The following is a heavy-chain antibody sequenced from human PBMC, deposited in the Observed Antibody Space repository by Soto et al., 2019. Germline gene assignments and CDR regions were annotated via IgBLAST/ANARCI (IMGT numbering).Heavy chain of an antibody. CDR2: IYYSGST. Sequence: SETLPLTWTVSGGSTSSSSYYWGWIRPPPGKGLEWIGSIYYSGSTYYNPSLKSRVTISVDTSKNQFSLKLSSVTAADTAVYYCARTGASGYPTYYYYYGMDVWGQGTTVTVSS. D-gene: IGHD3-22*01. CDR3: ARTGASGYPTYYYYYGMDV. J-gene: IGHJ6*02. V-gene: IGHV4-39*01. CDR1: GGSTSSSSYY.